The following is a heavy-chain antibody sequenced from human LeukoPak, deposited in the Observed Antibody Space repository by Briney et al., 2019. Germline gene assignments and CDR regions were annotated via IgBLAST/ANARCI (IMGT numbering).Heavy chain of an antibody. V-gene: IGHV3-23*01. Sequence: GGSLRLSCAASGFTFSSYAMSWVRQAPGKGLEWVSGIRISGGSTYYAEPVKGRLTISRDNSKNTLYLQMNSLRAEDTAVYYCAKDPIGSGSPGGYWGQGTLVTVSS. J-gene: IGHJ4*02. D-gene: IGHD3-10*01. CDR2: IRISGGST. CDR3: AKDPIGSGSPGGY. CDR1: GFTFSSYA.